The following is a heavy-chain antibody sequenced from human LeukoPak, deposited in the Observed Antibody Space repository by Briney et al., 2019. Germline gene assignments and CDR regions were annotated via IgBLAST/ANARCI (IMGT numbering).Heavy chain of an antibody. Sequence: PGGSLRLSCAASGFTFSSYSMNWVRQAPGKGLEWVSSISSSSSYIYYADSVKGRFTISRDNAKNSLYLQMNSLRAEDTAVYYCARDRDYYDSSDSDYWGQGTLVTVSP. CDR2: ISSSSSYI. D-gene: IGHD3-22*01. CDR1: GFTFSSYS. CDR3: ARDRDYYDSSDSDY. J-gene: IGHJ4*02. V-gene: IGHV3-21*01.